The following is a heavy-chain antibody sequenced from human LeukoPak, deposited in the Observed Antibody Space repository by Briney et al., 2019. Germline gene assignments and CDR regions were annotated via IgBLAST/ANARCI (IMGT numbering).Heavy chain of an antibody. Sequence: ASVKVSCKASGYIITDSYLHWVRQAPGQGLEWMGWINPNSGGTNYAQKYQTRVTMTRDTSISMVYMELSRLTSDDTAVYYCARHGSGLDSWGQGTLITVSS. V-gene: IGHV1-2*02. CDR1: GYIITDSY. D-gene: IGHD3-10*01. CDR2: INPNSGGT. CDR3: ARHGSGLDS. J-gene: IGHJ4*02.